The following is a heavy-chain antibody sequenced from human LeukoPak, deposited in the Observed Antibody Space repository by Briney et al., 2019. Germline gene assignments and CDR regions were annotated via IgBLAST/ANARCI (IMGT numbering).Heavy chain of an antibody. Sequence: ASVKVSCKPSGYTFTSYGITWVRQAPGQGLEWMGWISAYNGNTNYAQKFQGRVTMTTDTSTSTAYMELRSLRCDDTAAYYCARGGDYEYFQHWGQGTLVTVSS. CDR1: GYTFTSYG. V-gene: IGHV1-18*01. D-gene: IGHD4-17*01. CDR2: ISAYNGNT. J-gene: IGHJ1*01. CDR3: ARGGDYEYFQH.